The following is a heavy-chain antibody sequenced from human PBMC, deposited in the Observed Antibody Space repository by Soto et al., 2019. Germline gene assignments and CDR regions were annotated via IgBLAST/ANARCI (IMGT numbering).Heavy chain of an antibody. Sequence: QVQLVQSGAEVKKPGSSVKVSCKASGGTFSSYAISWMRQAPGQGLEWMGGIIPMFGTTKYAQKFQGRVTITADEYTSTAYMELGSLRSEDTTIYYCVRGVVVVPASQLGWFDPWGQGTLVTVSS. V-gene: IGHV1-69*01. CDR1: GGTFSSYA. J-gene: IGHJ5*02. D-gene: IGHD2-15*01. CDR3: VRGVVVVPASQLGWFDP. CDR2: IIPMFGTT.